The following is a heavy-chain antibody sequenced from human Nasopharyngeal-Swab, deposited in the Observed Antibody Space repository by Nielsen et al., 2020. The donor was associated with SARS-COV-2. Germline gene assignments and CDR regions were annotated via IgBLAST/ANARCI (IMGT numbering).Heavy chain of an antibody. J-gene: IGHJ6*03. CDR3: ARASYRGYYYMDV. V-gene: IGHV3-7*01. CDR2: IKEDGDEI. D-gene: IGHD1-26*01. Sequence: WIRQPPGKGLEWVATIKEDGDEIYYVDSVKGRFAISRDNAKNSLDLQMNSLRAEDTAVYYCARASYRGYYYMDVWGKGTTVTVSS.